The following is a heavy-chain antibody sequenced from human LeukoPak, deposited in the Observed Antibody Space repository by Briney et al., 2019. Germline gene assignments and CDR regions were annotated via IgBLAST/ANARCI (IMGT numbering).Heavy chain of an antibody. Sequence: GALRLSCTVSGFTVSSNYMSWVRQAPGKGLEWVSVIYSGGSTYYADSVKGRFTISRDNSKNTLYLQMNSLRAEDTAVYYCARVPPALSGWEIYFDYWGQGTLVTVSS. CDR1: GFTVSSNY. D-gene: IGHD6-19*01. CDR3: ARVPPALSGWEIYFDY. CDR2: IYSGGST. J-gene: IGHJ4*02. V-gene: IGHV3-53*01.